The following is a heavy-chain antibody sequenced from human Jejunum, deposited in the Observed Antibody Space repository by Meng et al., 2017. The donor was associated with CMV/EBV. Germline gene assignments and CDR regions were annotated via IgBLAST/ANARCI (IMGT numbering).Heavy chain of an antibody. D-gene: IGHD5-12*01. V-gene: IGHV1-18*01. CDR3: ARNRPRGVATGANWFDP. J-gene: IGHJ5*02. Sequence: VRLVQSGAGVKKPGASVKVSCKASGYTFTSYGISWVRQAPGQGPEWMGWISAYNGNTNYAQKLQGRVTMTTDTSTSTAYMELRSLRSDDTAVYYCARNRPRGVATGANWFDPWGQGTLVTVSS. CDR2: ISAYNGNT. CDR1: GYTFTSYG.